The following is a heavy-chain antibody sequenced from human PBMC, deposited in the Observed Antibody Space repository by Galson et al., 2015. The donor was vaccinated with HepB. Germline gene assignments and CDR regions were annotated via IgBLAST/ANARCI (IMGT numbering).Heavy chain of an antibody. CDR2: ISGSGGST. D-gene: IGHD2-15*01. CDR3: AKGRRYCSGGSCYSADY. Sequence: SLRLSCAASGFTFSSYAMSWVRQAPGKGLEWVSAISGSGGSTYYADSVKGRFTISRDNSKNTLYLQMNSLRAEDTAVYYCAKGRRYCSGGSCYSADYWGQGTLVTVSS. CDR1: GFTFSSYA. V-gene: IGHV3-23*01. J-gene: IGHJ4*02.